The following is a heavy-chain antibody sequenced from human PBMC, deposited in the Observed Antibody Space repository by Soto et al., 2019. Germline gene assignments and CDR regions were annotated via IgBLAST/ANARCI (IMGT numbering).Heavy chain of an antibody. V-gene: IGHV4-4*02. J-gene: IGHJ4*02. CDR3: ARTLQPPAQAATPFFDY. Sequence: QVQLQESGPGLVKPSGTLSLTCAVSGGSISSSNWWSWVRQPPGKGLEGIGEIYHSGSTNYNPSLKSRVTISVDKSKNPFSLKLSSVTAADTAVYYCARTLQPPAQAATPFFDYWGQGTLVTVSS. CDR2: IYHSGST. CDR1: GGSISSSNW. D-gene: IGHD2-2*01.